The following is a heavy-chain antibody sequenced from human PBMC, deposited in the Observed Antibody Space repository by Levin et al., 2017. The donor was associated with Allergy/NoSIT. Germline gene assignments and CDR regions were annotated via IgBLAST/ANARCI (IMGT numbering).Heavy chain of an antibody. D-gene: IGHD6-13*01. CDR2: ISGSGGST. V-gene: IGHV3-23*01. Sequence: GESLKISCAASGFTFSSYAMSWVRQAPGKGLEWVSAISGSGGSTYYADSVKGRFTISRDNSKNTLYLQMNSLRAEDTAVYYCAKTGYSSSWYSDYWGQGTLVTVSS. CDR3: AKTGYSSSWYSDY. J-gene: IGHJ4*02. CDR1: GFTFSSYA.